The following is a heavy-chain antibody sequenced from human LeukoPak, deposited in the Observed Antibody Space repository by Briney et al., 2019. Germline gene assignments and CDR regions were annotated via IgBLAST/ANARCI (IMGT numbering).Heavy chain of an antibody. J-gene: IGHJ3*02. D-gene: IGHD2-15*01. CDR1: GFTFSSYA. CDR2: ISGSGGST. CDR3: AKGGYCSGGSCYSGAFDI. Sequence: GGSLRLSCAASGFTFSSYAMSWVRQAPGKGLEWVSAISGSGGSTYYADSVKGRFTISRDDSKNTLYLQMTSLRAEDTAVYYCAKGGYCSGGSCYSGAFDIWGQGTMVTVSS. V-gene: IGHV3-23*01.